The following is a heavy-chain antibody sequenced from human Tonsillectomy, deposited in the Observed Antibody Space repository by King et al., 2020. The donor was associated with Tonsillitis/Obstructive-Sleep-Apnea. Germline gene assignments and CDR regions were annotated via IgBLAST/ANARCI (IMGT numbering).Heavy chain of an antibody. CDR2: ISSSSSYT. J-gene: IGHJ6*03. V-gene: IGHV3-11*05. D-gene: IGHD3-10*01. Sequence: VQLVESGGGLVKPGGSLRLSCAASGFTFSDYYMSWIRQAPGKGLEWVSYISSSSSYTNYADSVKGRFTISRDNAKNSLYLQMNSLRAEDTAVYYWLLQGYYYGSGSYYNQPLGPGHRHYYYYYMDVWGKGTTVTVSS. CDR1: GFTFSDYY. CDR3: LLQGYYYGSGSYYNQPLGPGHRHYYYYYMDV.